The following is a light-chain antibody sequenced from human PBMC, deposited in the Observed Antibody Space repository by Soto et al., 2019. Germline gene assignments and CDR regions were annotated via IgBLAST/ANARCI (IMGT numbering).Light chain of an antibody. CDR3: QQYNNWPLT. J-gene: IGKJ4*01. Sequence: EIVMTQSPATLSVSPGERATLSCRASQSLYNNLAWYQQKPCQAPRLLIYGASTRATGIPARFSGSGSGTEFTLTISSLQSEDFAVYYCQQYNNWPLTFGGGTKVEIK. V-gene: IGKV3-15*01. CDR2: GAS. CDR1: QSLYNN.